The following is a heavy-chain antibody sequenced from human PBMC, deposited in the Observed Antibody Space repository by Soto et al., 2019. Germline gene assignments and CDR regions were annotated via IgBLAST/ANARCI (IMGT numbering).Heavy chain of an antibody. J-gene: IGHJ5*02. CDR3: ARGGRITMIASHNWFNP. CDR2: IYYSGST. D-gene: IGHD3-22*01. Sequence: SETLSLTCTVSGGSISSGDYYWSWIRQPPGKGLGWIGYIYYSGSTYYNPSLKSRVTISVDTSKNQFSLKLSSVTAADTAVYYCARGGRITMIASHNWFNPWGQGTLVTVSS. CDR1: GGSISSGDYY. V-gene: IGHV4-30-4*01.